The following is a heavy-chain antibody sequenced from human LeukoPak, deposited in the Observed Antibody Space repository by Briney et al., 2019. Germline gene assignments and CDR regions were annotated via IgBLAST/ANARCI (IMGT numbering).Heavy chain of an antibody. V-gene: IGHV4-4*02. CDR3: ARIDILTGYYIDY. CDR1: GGSISSSNW. Sequence: SETLSLTCAVSGGSISSSNWWSWVRQPPGKGLEWIGEIYHSGSTNYNPSLKSRVTISVDKSKNQFSLKLSSVTAADTAVYYCARIDILTGYYIDYWGQGTLVTVSS. CDR2: IYHSGST. J-gene: IGHJ4*02. D-gene: IGHD3-9*01.